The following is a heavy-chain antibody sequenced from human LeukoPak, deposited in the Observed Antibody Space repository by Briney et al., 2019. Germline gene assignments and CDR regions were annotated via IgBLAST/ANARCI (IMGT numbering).Heavy chain of an antibody. J-gene: IGHJ5*02. CDR3: ARGDGGWFGFGELKSFDP. CDR1: GGSFSGYY. CDR2: INHSGST. V-gene: IGHV4-34*01. D-gene: IGHD3-10*01. Sequence: SETLSLTCAVYGGSFSGYYWSWIRQPPGKGLEWIGEINHSGSTNYNPSLKSRVTISVDTSKNQFSLKLSSVTAADSAMYYCARGDGGWFGFGELKSFDPWGQGTLVTVSS.